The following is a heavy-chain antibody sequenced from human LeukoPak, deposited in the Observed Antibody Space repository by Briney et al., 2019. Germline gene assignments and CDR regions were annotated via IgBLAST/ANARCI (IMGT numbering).Heavy chain of an antibody. CDR1: GGSISSYC. D-gene: IGHD6-19*01. V-gene: IGHV4-59*01. CDR2: IYYSGST. J-gene: IGHJ6*02. CDR3: ARGGSSGWYSYYGMDV. Sequence: SETLSLTCTVSGGSISSYCWSWIRQPPGKGLEWIGYIYYSGSTNYNPSLKSRVTISVDTSKNQFSLKLSSVTAADTAVYYCARGGSSGWYSYYGMDVWGQGTTVTVSS.